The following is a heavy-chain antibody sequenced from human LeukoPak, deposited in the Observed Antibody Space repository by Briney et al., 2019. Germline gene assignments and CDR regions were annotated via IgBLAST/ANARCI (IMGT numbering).Heavy chain of an antibody. D-gene: IGHD3/OR15-3a*01. V-gene: IGHV3-66*01. CDR1: AFSVSSND. J-gene: IGHJ6*02. CDR3: ARALISDHYYGMDV. CDR2: ISSGGTT. Sequence: GGSLRLSCAASAFSVSSNDMTWVHQAPGKGLEWVSDISSGGTTYYADSVRGRFTISRHTAKNTLYLQMSSLRAEDTAIYYCARALISDHYYGMDVWGQGTTVIVSS.